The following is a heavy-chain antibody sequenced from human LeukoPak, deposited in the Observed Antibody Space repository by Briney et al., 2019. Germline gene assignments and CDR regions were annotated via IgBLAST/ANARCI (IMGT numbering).Heavy chain of an antibody. CDR2: IYPGDSDT. CDR1: GYTFTNYW. CDR3: ARLGSSVPYNLDY. Sequence: GESLKISCKGSGYTFTNYWIGWVRQMPGKGLEWMGIIYPGDSDTRYSPSFQGQVTISADKSINTASLQWSSLKASDTAMYYCARLGSSVPYNLDYWGRGTLVTVSS. V-gene: IGHV5-51*01. D-gene: IGHD6-6*01. J-gene: IGHJ4*02.